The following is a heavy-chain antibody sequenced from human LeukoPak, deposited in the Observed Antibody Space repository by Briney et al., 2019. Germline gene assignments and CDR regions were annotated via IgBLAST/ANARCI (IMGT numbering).Heavy chain of an antibody. V-gene: IGHV1-2*02. Sequence: ASVKVSCKASGSTFTGYFIHWARQAPGQGLEWMGWINPNSGGTNYAQKFQGRVTMTRDTSISTAYMELSRLRSDDTAVYYCARTYYESSGVDYWGQGTLVTVSS. J-gene: IGHJ4*02. D-gene: IGHD3-22*01. CDR1: GSTFTGYF. CDR3: ARTYYESSGVDY. CDR2: INPNSGGT.